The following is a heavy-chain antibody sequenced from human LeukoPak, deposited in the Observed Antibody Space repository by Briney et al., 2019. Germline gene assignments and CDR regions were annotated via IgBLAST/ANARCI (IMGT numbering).Heavy chain of an antibody. J-gene: IGHJ4*02. CDR3: AREGGFYRPLDY. CDR1: GGSVSSTNW. V-gene: IGHV4-4*02. D-gene: IGHD6-25*01. CDR2: VHLDGRT. Sequence: SETLSLTCGVSGGSVSSTNWWTWIRQPPGKGLEWIGEVHLDGRTNFNPSLKSRLTMSVDLSENHVSPKLTSVTAADTAVYYCAREGGFYRPLDYSGQGTLVTVSS.